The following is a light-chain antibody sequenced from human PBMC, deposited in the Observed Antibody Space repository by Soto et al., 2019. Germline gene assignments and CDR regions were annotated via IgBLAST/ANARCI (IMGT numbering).Light chain of an antibody. CDR1: QSISSW. J-gene: IGKJ5*01. CDR3: QQSSNTPT. Sequence: DIQVTQSPSTLSASVGDRFTITCRASQSISSWLAWYQQKPGKAPKLLIYKASSLESGVPSRFSGSGSGTEFTLTISSLHPEDFAIYYCQQSSNTPTFGQGTRLETK. V-gene: IGKV1-5*03. CDR2: KAS.